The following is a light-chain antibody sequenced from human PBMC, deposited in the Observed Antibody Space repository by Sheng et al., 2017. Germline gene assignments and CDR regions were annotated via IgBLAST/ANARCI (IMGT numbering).Light chain of an antibody. Sequence: SYELTQPPSVSVAPGKAASITCGGDNIGRKNVHWYQQKPGQAPVLVVFDDDERPSGIPDRISGSNSGNTATLTISRVEVGDEADYFCQVWDSSVIFGGGTKLTVL. CDR2: DDD. CDR1: NIGRKN. V-gene: IGLV3-21*03. J-gene: IGLJ2*01. CDR3: QVWDSSVI.